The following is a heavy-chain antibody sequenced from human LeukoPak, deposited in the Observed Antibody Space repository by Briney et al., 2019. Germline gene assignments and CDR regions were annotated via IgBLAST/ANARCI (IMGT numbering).Heavy chain of an antibody. Sequence: GGSLRLSCAASGFTFSSYSMNWVRKAPGKGLEWVSYISSSSSSTIYYADSVKGRFTISRDNAKNSLYLQMNSLRAEDTAVYYCATLWFGELFFDYWGQGTLVTVSS. J-gene: IGHJ4*02. CDR2: ISSSSSSTI. V-gene: IGHV3-48*04. CDR1: GFTFSSYS. D-gene: IGHD3-10*01. CDR3: ATLWFGELFFDY.